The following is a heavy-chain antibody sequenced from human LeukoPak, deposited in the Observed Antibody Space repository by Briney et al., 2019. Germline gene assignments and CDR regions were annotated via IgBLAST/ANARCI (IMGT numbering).Heavy chain of an antibody. CDR1: GGTFSSYA. J-gene: IGHJ4*02. D-gene: IGHD3-3*02. CDR3: ARDRSTAIFYFDY. CDR2: IIPILGIA. Sequence: ASVKVSCKASGGTFSSYALSWVRQAPGQGLEWMGRIIPILGIANYAQKFQGRVTITADKSTSTAYMELSSLRSEDTAVYYCARDRSTAIFYFDYWGQGTLVTVSS. V-gene: IGHV1-69*04.